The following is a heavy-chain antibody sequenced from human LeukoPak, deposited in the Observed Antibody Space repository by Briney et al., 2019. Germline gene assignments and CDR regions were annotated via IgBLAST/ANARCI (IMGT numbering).Heavy chain of an antibody. CDR1: GGSISSYY. J-gene: IGHJ4*02. CDR3: ATWSIATSSFDY. CDR2: IYYGGST. Sequence: SETLSLTCTVSGGSISSYYWSWIRQPPGKGLEWIGYIYYGGSTNYNPSLKSRVTISLDTSKNQFSLKLSSVTAADTAVYYCATWSIATSSFDYWGRGTLVTVSS. V-gene: IGHV4-59*01. D-gene: IGHD2-8*02.